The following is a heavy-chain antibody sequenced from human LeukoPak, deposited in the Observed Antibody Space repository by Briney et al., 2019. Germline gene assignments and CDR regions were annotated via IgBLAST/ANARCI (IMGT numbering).Heavy chain of an antibody. J-gene: IGHJ4*02. CDR3: ARGLGRVRFGEYYFDY. D-gene: IGHD3-10*01. Sequence: ASVKVSCKASGYTFTSYDINWVRQATGQGLEWMGWMNPNSGNTGYAQKFQGRVTMTRNTSIGTAYMELSSLRSEDTAVYYCARGLGRVRFGEYYFDYWGQGTLVTVSS. CDR1: GYTFTSYD. CDR2: MNPNSGNT. V-gene: IGHV1-8*01.